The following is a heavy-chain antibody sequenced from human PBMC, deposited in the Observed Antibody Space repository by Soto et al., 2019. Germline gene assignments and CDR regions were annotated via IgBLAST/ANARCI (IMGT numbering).Heavy chain of an antibody. Sequence: EVQLVESGGGLVQPGGSLRLSCAASGFTFSSYSMNWVRQAPGKGLEWVSYISSSSSTIYYADSVKGRFTISRDNAKNSLYLQMNSLRDEDTAVYYCARDRKIRDYYDSSGYYDWGQGTLVTVSS. V-gene: IGHV3-48*02. CDR1: GFTFSSYS. D-gene: IGHD3-22*01. CDR2: ISSSSSTI. CDR3: ARDRKIRDYYDSSGYYD. J-gene: IGHJ4*02.